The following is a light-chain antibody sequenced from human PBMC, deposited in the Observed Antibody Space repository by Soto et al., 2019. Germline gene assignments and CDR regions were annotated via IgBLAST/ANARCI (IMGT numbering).Light chain of an antibody. CDR3: CSVTGTVPHTV. CDR1: SSDVGSYNL. V-gene: IGLV2-23*02. CDR2: EVS. J-gene: IGLJ7*01. Sequence: QSALTQPASVSGSPGQSITISCTGTSSDVGSYNLVSWYQQHPGKAPKLIISEVSKRPSGISDRFSGSKSGSTASLTISGLQPEDLANYYCCSVTGTVPHTVFGVGTLLTFL.